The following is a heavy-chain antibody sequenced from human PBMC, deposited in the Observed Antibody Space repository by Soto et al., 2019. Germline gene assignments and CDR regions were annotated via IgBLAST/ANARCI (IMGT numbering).Heavy chain of an antibody. CDR2: IYYSGST. CDR3: AIAAAGIWYFDY. D-gene: IGHD6-13*01. J-gene: IGHJ4*02. V-gene: IGHV4-59*01. CDR1: GGSSSSYD. Sequence: SVTLCLTCTVAGGSSSSYDWSWIRQPPGKGLEWIGYIYYSGSTNYNPSLKSRATISVDTSKNQFSLKLSSVTAADTAVYYCAIAAAGIWYFDYWGQGTLVTVSS.